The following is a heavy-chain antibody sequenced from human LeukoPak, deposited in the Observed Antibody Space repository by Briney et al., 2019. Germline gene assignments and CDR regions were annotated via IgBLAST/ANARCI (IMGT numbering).Heavy chain of an antibody. V-gene: IGHV3-23*01. CDR3: ARGGYDILTGNPTSGDY. Sequence: GGSLRLSCAVSGFIFSSYAMSWVRQAPGKGLEWVSAISGSGDSTYHAASVKGRFTISRDNSKNTLYLQMNSLRAEDTAVYHCARGGYDILTGNPTSGDYWGQGTLVTVSP. CDR2: ISGSGDST. D-gene: IGHD3-9*01. CDR1: GFIFSSYA. J-gene: IGHJ4*02.